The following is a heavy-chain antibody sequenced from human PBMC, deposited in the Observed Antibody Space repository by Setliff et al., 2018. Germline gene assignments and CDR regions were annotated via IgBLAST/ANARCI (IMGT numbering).Heavy chain of an antibody. CDR3: ARPSGTGWPSPSYYFDY. Sequence: KPSETLSLTCSVSGDSISIGAYFWSWIRHRPGEGLEYIGHITSSGYTNYSPSLQGRVAISEDTSENQFSLKLSSVTAADTAVYYCARPSGTGWPSPSYYFDYWGQGTQVTVSS. CDR2: ITSSGYT. D-gene: IGHD6-19*01. V-gene: IGHV4-31*03. CDR1: GDSISIGAYF. J-gene: IGHJ4*02.